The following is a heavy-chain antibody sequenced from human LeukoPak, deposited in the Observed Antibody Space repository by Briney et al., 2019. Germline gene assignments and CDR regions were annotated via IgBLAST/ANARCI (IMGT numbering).Heavy chain of an antibody. CDR2: IYYSGST. CDR3: ASGGIYDSTLVGAFDI. J-gene: IGHJ3*02. D-gene: IGHD3-22*01. V-gene: IGHV4-59*01. CDR1: GGSISSYY. Sequence: NPSETLSLTCTVSGGSISSYYWSWIRQPPGKRLGWIGYIYYSGSTNYNPSLKSRVTISVDTSKNQFSLKLSSVTAADTAVYYCASGGIYDSTLVGAFDIWGQGTMVTVSS.